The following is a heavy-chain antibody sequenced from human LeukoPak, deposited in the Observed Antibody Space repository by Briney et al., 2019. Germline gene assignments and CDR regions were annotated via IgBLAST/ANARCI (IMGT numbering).Heavy chain of an antibody. J-gene: IGHJ6*03. V-gene: IGHV3-74*01. CDR2: INSDGSST. D-gene: IGHD4-17*01. CDR1: GFTFSSYW. CDR3: ARDHYGDPNGYYYYYYYMDV. Sequence: PGGSLRLSCAASGFTFSSYWMHWVRQGPGKGLVWVSRINSDGSSTSYADSVKGRFSISRDNAKNTLYLQMNSLRAEDTAVYYCARDHYGDPNGYYYYYYYMDVWGKGTTVTVSS.